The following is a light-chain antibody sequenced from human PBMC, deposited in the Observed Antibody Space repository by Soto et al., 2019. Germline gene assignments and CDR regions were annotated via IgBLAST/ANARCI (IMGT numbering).Light chain of an antibody. CDR1: QGISQY. J-gene: IGKJ4*01. CDR2: AAV. V-gene: IGKV1-9*01. CDR3: QQVNDYPVT. Sequence: DIHLTQSPSLLSASVGDRVTITCRASQGISQYVAWYQQKPGKAPKLLIYAAVVLEGGIPSRFSGSGSATEFILTISGLQPEDFATYYCQQVNDYPVTCGGGTRVEIK.